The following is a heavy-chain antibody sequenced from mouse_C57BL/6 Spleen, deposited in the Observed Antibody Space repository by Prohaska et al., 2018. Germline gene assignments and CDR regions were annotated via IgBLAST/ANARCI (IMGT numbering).Heavy chain of an antibody. Sequence: EVKLEESGGGLVQPGGSMKLSCVASGFTFSNYWMNWVRQSPEKGLEWVAQIRLKSDNYATHYAESVKGRFTISRDDSKSSVYLQMNNLRAEDTGIYYCTPITPGDYAMDYWGQGTSVTVSS. V-gene: IGHV6-3*01. CDR3: TPITPGDYAMDY. CDR1: GFTFSNYW. CDR2: IRLKSDNYAT. J-gene: IGHJ4*01. D-gene: IGHD1-1*01.